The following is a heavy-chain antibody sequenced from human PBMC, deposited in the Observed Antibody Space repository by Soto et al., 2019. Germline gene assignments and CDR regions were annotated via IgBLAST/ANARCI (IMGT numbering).Heavy chain of an antibody. CDR1: GDCVSSNSAA. CDR2: TYYRSKWYN. V-gene: IGHV6-1*01. CDR3: ARDGYCSSTSCYPYYYYGMDV. D-gene: IGHD2-2*03. Sequence: SQTLSLTCAISGDCVSSNSAAWNWIRQSPSRGLEWLGRTYYRSKWYNDYAVSVKSRITISPDTSKNQFSLQLNSVTPEDTAVYYCARDGYCSSTSCYPYYYYGMDVWGQGTTVTVSS. J-gene: IGHJ6*02.